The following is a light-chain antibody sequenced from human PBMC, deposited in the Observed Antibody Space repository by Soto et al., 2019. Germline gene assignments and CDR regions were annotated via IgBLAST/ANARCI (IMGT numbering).Light chain of an antibody. CDR2: DVF. Sequence: EIVLTQSPDTLYLSPGESATLSCRASQSVSARLAWYKHKPGQPPRLLISDVFNRASGVAERFSGSGSETDFTLIIRRLEPEDSALYYCQHYQGGHPIAFGQGTRLEI. CDR1: QSVSAR. CDR3: QHYQGGHPIA. J-gene: IGKJ5*01. V-gene: IGKV3-20*01.